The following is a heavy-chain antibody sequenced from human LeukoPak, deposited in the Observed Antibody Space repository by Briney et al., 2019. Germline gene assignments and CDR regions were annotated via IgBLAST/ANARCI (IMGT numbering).Heavy chain of an antibody. CDR2: IYYSGST. J-gene: IGHJ4*02. CDR1: GGSISSSSYY. V-gene: IGHV4-39*01. CDR3: ARLYDYVWGSYRWHFDY. Sequence: PSETLSLTCTVSGGSISSSSYYWGWIRQPPGKGLEWIGSIYYSGSTYYNPSLKSRVTISVDTSKNQFSLKLSSVTAADTAVYYCARLYDYVWGSYRWHFDYWGQGTLVTVSS. D-gene: IGHD3-16*02.